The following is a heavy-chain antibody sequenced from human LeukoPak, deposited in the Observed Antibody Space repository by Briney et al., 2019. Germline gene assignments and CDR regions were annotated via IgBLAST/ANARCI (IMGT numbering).Heavy chain of an antibody. V-gene: IGHV1-2*02. J-gene: IGHJ3*02. CDR1: GYTFTGYY. CDR2: INPNSGGT. D-gene: IGHD7-27*01. CDR3: ARGAGDVSFDAFDI. Sequence: GASVKVSCKASGYTFTGYYMHWVRQAPGQGLEWMGWINPNSGGTNYAQKFQGRVTMTRDTSISTAYMELSRLRSDDTAVYYCARGAGDVSFDAFDIWGQGTMVTDSS.